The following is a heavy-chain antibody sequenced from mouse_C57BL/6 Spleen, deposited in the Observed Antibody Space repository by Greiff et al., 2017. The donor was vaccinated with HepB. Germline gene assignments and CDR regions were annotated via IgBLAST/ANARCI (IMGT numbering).Heavy chain of an antibody. CDR3: ARPYSNYWYFDV. CDR1: GFTFSDYY. V-gene: IGHV5-12*01. J-gene: IGHJ1*03. CDR2: ISNGGGST. Sequence: EVMLVESGGGLVQPGGSLKLSCAASGFTFSDYYMYWVRQTPEKRLEWVAYISNGGGSTYYPDTVKGRFTISRDNAKNTLYLQMSRLKSEDTAMYYCARPYSNYWYFDVWGTGTTVTVSS. D-gene: IGHD2-5*01.